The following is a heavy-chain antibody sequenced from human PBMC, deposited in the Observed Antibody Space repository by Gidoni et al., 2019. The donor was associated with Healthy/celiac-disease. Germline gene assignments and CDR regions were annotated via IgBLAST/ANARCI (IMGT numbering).Heavy chain of an antibody. CDR1: GFTFSSYE. CDR3: ARRVTIVAEDNWFDP. J-gene: IGHJ5*02. V-gene: IGHV3-48*03. Sequence: EVQLVESGGGLVQPGGSLRLSCAASGFTFSSYEMNWVRQAPGKGLEGVSYISSSGSTIYYADSVKGRFTISRDNAKNSLYLQMNSLRAEDTAVYYCARRVTIVAEDNWFDPWGQGTLVTVSS. D-gene: IGHD3-22*01. CDR2: ISSSGSTI.